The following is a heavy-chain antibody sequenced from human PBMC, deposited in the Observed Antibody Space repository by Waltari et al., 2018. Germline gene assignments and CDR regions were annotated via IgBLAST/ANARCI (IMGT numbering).Heavy chain of an antibody. CDR1: GFSVSSNH. J-gene: IGHJ4*02. CDR3: AAYGGYSY. CDR2: IDNDGRT. D-gene: IGHD3-22*01. Sequence: EVQLVETGGGLIQPGGSLRLSCAVSGFSVSSNHVAWVRQVPGKGLCWVSVIDNDGRTYVADSVKGRFTISRDSSKNTVLLQMNMLRVDDTAVYYCAAYGGYSYWGQGTLVTVSS. V-gene: IGHV3-53*02.